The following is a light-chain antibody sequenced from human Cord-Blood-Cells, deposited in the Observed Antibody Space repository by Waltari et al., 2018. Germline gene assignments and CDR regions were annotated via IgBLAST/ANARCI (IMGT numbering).Light chain of an antibody. J-gene: IGKJ2*01. CDR3: QQYYSTPYT. CDR1: QSVLYSSNNKNY. CDR2: WAS. Sequence: DIVMTQSPDSLAVSLGERATHNCKSRQSVLYSSNNKNYLAWYQQKPGQPPKLLIYWASTRESGVPDRFSGSGSGTDFTLTISSLQAEDVAVYYCQQYYSTPYTFGQGTKLEIK. V-gene: IGKV4-1*01.